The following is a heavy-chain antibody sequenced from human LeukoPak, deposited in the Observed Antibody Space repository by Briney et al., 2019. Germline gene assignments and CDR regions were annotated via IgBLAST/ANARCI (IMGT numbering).Heavy chain of an antibody. CDR2: ISYDGSNK. J-gene: IGHJ4*02. V-gene: IGHV3-30*03. CDR1: GFTFSSYG. CDR3: ATSGHKYSNYDY. D-gene: IGHD4-11*01. Sequence: GGSLRLSCAASGFTFSSYGMHWVRQAPGKGLEWVAVISYDGSNKYYADSVKGRFTISRDNSKNTLYLQMNSLRAEDTAVYYCATSGHKYSNYDYWGQGTLVTVSS.